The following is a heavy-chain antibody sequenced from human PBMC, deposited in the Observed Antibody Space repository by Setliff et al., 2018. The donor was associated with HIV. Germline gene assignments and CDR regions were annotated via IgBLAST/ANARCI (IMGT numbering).Heavy chain of an antibody. CDR1: GFTFDDYT. CDR3: AKDGWGYDYVGAYYFDY. V-gene: IGHV3-43*01. D-gene: IGHD5-12*01. Sequence: PGGSLRLSCSVSGFTFDDYTMHWVRQAPGKGLEWVSLISWDGDMTYYADSVKGRFTISRDNSKNSLYLQMNSLTTEDTGLYYCAKDGWGYDYVGAYYFDYWGQGTPVTVSS. CDR2: ISWDGDMT. J-gene: IGHJ4*02.